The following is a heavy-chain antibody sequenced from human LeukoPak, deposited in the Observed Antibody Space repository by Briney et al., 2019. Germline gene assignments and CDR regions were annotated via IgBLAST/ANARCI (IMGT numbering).Heavy chain of an antibody. Sequence: ASVKVSCKASGGTFSSYAISWVRQAPGQGLEWMGGIIPIFGTANYAQKFQGRVTITADKSTSTAYMELSSLRSEDTAVYYCASFKPMLYYDSSGYFDYWGQGTLVTVSS. CDR2: IIPIFGTA. D-gene: IGHD3-22*01. CDR1: GGTFSSYA. V-gene: IGHV1-69*06. CDR3: ASFKPMLYYDSSGYFDY. J-gene: IGHJ4*02.